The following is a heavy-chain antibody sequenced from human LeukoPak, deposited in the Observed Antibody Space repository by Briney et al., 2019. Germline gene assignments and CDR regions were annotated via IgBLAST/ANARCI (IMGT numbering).Heavy chain of an antibody. J-gene: IGHJ4*02. CDR1: GFTFNSYA. Sequence: PGGSLRLSCIASGFTFNSYAMSWVRQAPGKGLEWVSSISDSGGSTDSADSVKGRFTISRDNSKYTLYLQMNSLRAEDTAVYYCAKDSTGSSTAFDYWGQGTLLTVSS. D-gene: IGHD1-26*01. V-gene: IGHV3-23*01. CDR3: AKDSTGSSTAFDY. CDR2: ISDSGGST.